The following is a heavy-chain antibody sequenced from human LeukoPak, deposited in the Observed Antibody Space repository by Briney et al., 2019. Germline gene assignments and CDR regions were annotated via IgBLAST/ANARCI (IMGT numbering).Heavy chain of an antibody. V-gene: IGHV4-39*07. CDR2: IYYSGST. CDR1: GGSISSSSYY. D-gene: IGHD4-17*01. Sequence: SETLSLTCTVSGGSISSSSYYWGWIRQPPGKGLEWIGSIYYSGSTYYNPSLKSRVTTSVDTSKNQFSLKLSSVTAADTAVYYCARDTLDYGDYSTGIWGQGTLVTVSS. J-gene: IGHJ4*02. CDR3: ARDTLDYGDYSTGI.